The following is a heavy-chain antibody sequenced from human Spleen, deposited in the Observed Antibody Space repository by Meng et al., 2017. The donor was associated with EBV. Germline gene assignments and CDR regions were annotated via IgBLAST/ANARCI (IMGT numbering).Heavy chain of an antibody. J-gene: IGHJ4*02. CDR2: TSSSSRFI. D-gene: IGHD6-13*01. CDR3: GNPIWGSC. CDR1: GIYFRDYY. Sequence: VQLVASGACVTYPGRSLILSCAVSGIYFRDYYMSLSRQSPGKGLDCLSNTSSSSRFIDYAASVKGRFTISRYNAKNTVYLQVNSLRAEKARIAAAGNPIWGSCWGQGTLVTVSS. V-gene: IGHV3-11*01.